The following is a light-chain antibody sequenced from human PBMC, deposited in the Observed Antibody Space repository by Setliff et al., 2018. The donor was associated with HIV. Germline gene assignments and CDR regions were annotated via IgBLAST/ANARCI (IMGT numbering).Light chain of an antibody. CDR3: CSYTSGTTLV. Sequence: QSALTQPASVSGSPGQSITISCTGTSSDIGYYNYVSWYQQHPGKAPTLMIYDVSSRPSGVSSRFSGSKSGNTASLTIPGLQTEDEADYYCCSYTSGTTLVFGGGTKVTVL. V-gene: IGLV2-14*03. J-gene: IGLJ3*02. CDR1: SSDIGYYNY. CDR2: DVS.